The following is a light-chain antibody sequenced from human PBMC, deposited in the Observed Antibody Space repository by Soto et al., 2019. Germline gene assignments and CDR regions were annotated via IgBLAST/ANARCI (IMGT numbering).Light chain of an antibody. Sequence: QSVLTQAPSVSGTPGQRVTITCSGSSSNIGRNSVNWYQHLPGTAPKLLTHGNNHRPSGVPDRFSGSKSGTSASLAISGLQPEDEADYYCAAWHDSLSGVIFGGGTQLTVL. J-gene: IGLJ2*01. CDR2: GNN. CDR1: SSNIGRNS. CDR3: AAWHDSLSGVI. V-gene: IGLV1-44*01.